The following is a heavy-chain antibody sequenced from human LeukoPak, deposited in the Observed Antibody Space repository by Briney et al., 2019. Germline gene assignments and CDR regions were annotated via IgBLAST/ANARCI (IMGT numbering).Heavy chain of an antibody. CDR1: GFTFSSYA. CDR2: ISYDGSNK. D-gene: IGHD6-13*01. CDR3: ARDRQQPELSFDY. Sequence: PGRCLRLSCAAAGFTFSSYAMHWVRQAPGKGLEWVAVISYDGSNKYYADSVKGRFTISRDNSKNTLYLQMNSLRAEDTAVYYCARDRQQPELSFDYWGQGTLVTVSS. J-gene: IGHJ4*02. V-gene: IGHV3-30-3*01.